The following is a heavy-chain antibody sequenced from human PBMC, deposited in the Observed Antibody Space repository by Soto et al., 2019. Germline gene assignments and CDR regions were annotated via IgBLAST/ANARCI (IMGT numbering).Heavy chain of an antibody. J-gene: IGHJ4*02. CDR2: IIPILGIA. CDR1: GGTFSSYT. Sequence: QVQLVQSGAEVKKPGSSVKVSCKASGGTFSSYTISWVRQAPGQGLEWMGRIIPILGIANYAQKFQGRVTITADKSTSTAYMELSSLRSEDTXXXXCXXXLXXGLVDYWGQGTLVTVSS. CDR3: XXXLXXGLVDY. V-gene: IGHV1-69*02.